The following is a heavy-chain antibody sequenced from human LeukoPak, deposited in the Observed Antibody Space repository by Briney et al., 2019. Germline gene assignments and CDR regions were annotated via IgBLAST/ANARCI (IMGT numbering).Heavy chain of an antibody. CDR3: ARDRLSRIAAAGTPYYFDY. V-gene: IGHV1-69*04. CDR1: GGTFSSYA. J-gene: IGHJ4*02. CDR2: IIPILGIA. Sequence: GASVKVSCKASGGTFSSYAISWVRQAPGQGLEWMGRIIPILGIANYAQKFQGRVTITADKSTSTAYMELSSLRSEDTAVYYCARDRLSRIAAAGTPYYFDYWGQGTLVTVSS. D-gene: IGHD6-13*01.